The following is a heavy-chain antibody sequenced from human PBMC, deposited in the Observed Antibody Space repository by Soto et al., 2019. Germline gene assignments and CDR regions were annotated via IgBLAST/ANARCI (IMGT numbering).Heavy chain of an antibody. D-gene: IGHD3-22*01. CDR3: ARSSKRPYYYDSSGYCLAY. V-gene: IGHV1-2*02. Sequence: ASVKVSCKASGYTFTGYYMHWVRQSPGQGLEWMGWINPNSGGTNYAQKFQGRVTMTRDTSISTAYMELSRLRSDDTAVYYCARSSKRPYYYDSSGYCLAYWGQGTLVTVSS. CDR1: GYTFTGYY. CDR2: INPNSGGT. J-gene: IGHJ4*02.